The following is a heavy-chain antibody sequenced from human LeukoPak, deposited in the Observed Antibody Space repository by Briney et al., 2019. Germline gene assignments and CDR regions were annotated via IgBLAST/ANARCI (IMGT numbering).Heavy chain of an antibody. D-gene: IGHD2-2*01. CDR3: ARQRVPAATYYFDY. Sequence: SVKVSCKASGGTFSSYAISWVRQAPRQGLEWMGGIIPIFGTANYAQKFQGRVTITADESTSTAYMELSSLRPEDTAVYYCARQRVPAATYYFDYWGQGTLVTVSS. J-gene: IGHJ4*02. CDR2: IIPIFGTA. CDR1: GGTFSSYA. V-gene: IGHV1-69*01.